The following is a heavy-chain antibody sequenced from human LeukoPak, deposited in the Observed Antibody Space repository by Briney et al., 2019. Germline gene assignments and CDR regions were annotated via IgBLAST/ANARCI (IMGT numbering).Heavy chain of an antibody. V-gene: IGHV5-51*01. J-gene: IGHJ4*02. CDR3: ARRFDEYSSSPADY. CDR2: IYPGDSDT. Sequence: GESLKISCKGSGYSFTTYWIGWVRQLPGKGLEWMASIYPGDSDTRNSPSFQGQVTISADKSISTAYLQWSSPKASDTAMYYCARRFDEYSSSPADYWGQGTLVTVSS. D-gene: IGHD6-6*01. CDR1: GYSFTTYW.